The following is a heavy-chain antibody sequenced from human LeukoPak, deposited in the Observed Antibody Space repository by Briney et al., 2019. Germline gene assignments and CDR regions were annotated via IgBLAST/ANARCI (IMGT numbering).Heavy chain of an antibody. CDR3: AREGDSGMDV. D-gene: IGHD1-26*01. Sequence: GGSLRLSCAASGFTFSSYEMNWVRQAPGKGLEWVSYISSSGSTIYYADSVKGRFTISRDNAKNSLYLQMNSLGAEDTAVYYCAREGDSGMDVWGQGTTVTVSS. CDR1: GFTFSSYE. CDR2: ISSSGSTI. V-gene: IGHV3-48*03. J-gene: IGHJ6*02.